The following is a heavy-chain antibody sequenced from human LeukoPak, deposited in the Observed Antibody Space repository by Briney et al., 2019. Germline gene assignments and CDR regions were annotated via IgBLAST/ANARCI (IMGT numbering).Heavy chain of an antibody. CDR2: IWYDGSNK. Sequence: PGGSLRLSCAASGFTFSSYGMHWVRQAPGKGLEWVAVIWYDGSNKYYADSVKGRFTISRDNSKNTLYLQMNSLRAEDTAVYYCARDHPHRMVRGVIEAFDIWGQGTMVTVSS. CDR1: GFTFSSYG. V-gene: IGHV3-33*01. CDR3: ARDHPHRMVRGVIEAFDI. D-gene: IGHD3-10*01. J-gene: IGHJ3*02.